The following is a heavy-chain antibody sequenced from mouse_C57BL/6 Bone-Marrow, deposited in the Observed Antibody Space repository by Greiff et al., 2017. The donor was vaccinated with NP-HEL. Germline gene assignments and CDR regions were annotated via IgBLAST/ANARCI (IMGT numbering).Heavy chain of an antibody. CDR3: ARPGKNYAMDY. Sequence: EVHLVESGGGLVKPGGSLKLSCAASGFTFSDYGMHWVRQAPEKGLEWVAYLSSGISTISYADTVKGRFTISRDNAKNTLFLQMPSLRSDDTAMYYGARPGKNYAMDYWGQGTSVTVSS. CDR1: GFTFSDYG. D-gene: IGHD1-1*01. V-gene: IGHV5-17*01. J-gene: IGHJ4*01. CDR2: LSSGISTI.